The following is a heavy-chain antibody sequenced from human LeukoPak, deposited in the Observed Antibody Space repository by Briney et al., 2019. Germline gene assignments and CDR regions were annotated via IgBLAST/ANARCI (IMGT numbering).Heavy chain of an antibody. V-gene: IGHV1-2*02. CDR2: INQKDGDY. CDR3: PRGVLPARFGS. D-gene: IGHD3-10*01. J-gene: IGHJ5*01. Sequence: ASVTVSFKASRYTFSVYWIHWVRLPRRKGCEGMGWINQKDGDYRSAQRFQGRVTLTRDTSTSTVYMELSSLISGDTPVYYCPRGVLPARFGSWGQGTVVTVTS. CDR1: RYTFSVYW.